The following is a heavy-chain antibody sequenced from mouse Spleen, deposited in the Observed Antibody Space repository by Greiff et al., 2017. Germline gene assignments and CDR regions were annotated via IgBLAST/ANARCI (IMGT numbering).Heavy chain of an antibody. CDR2: IYPGSGST. Sequence: QVQLQQPGAELVKPGASVKMSCKASGYTFTSYWITWVKQRPGQGLEWIGDIYPGSGSTNYNEKFKGKATLTVDTSSSTAYMQLSSLTSEDSAVYYCARAYYGNRYAMDYWGQGTSGTVSS. V-gene: IGHV1-55*01. D-gene: IGHD2-10*01. CDR1: GYTFTSYW. J-gene: IGHJ4*01. CDR3: ARAYYGNRYAMDY.